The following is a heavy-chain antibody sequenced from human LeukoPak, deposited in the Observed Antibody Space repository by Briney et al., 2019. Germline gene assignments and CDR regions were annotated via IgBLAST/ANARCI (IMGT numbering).Heavy chain of an antibody. V-gene: IGHV3-23*01. CDR2: ISGSGGST. J-gene: IGHJ4*02. Sequence: GGSLRLSCAASGFTFSSYAMSWVRQAPGKGLEWVSTISGSGGSTYYADSVKGRFTISRDNSENTLYLQMNSLRAEDTAVYYCAKDGHPSIAVDRHYFDYWGQGTLVTVSS. CDR3: AKDGHPSIAVDRHYFDY. D-gene: IGHD6-19*01. CDR1: GFTFSSYA.